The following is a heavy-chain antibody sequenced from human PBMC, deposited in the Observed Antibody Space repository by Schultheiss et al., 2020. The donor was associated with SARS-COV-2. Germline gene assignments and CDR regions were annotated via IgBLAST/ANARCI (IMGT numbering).Heavy chain of an antibody. D-gene: IGHD3-3*01. CDR2: INHSGST. CDR1: GGSFSGYY. CDR3: ARVGTIFALDY. Sequence: SETLSLTCAVYGGSFSGYYWSWIRQPPGKGLEWIGEINHSGSTNYNPSLKSRVTISVDTSKNQFYLKLSSVTAADTAVYYCARVGTIFALDYWGQGTLVTVSS. J-gene: IGHJ4*02. V-gene: IGHV4-34*01.